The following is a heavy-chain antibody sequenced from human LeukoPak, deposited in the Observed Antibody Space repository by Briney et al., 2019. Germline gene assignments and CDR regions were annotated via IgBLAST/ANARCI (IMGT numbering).Heavy chain of an antibody. J-gene: IGHJ4*02. CDR1: GGSIGSYY. V-gene: IGHV4-59*01. CDR2: IYYTGST. D-gene: IGHD2-2*01. CDR3: ARASTSCYDY. Sequence: SETLSLTCTVSGGSIGSYYWSWIRQSPGKGLDWIGYIYYTGSTDYNPSLKSRVTISVDTSKNQFSLKLTSVTAADTAVYYCARASTSCYDYWGQGTLVTVSS.